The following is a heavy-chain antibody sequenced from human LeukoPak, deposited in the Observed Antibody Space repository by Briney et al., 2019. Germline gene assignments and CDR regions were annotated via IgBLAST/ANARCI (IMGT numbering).Heavy chain of an antibody. D-gene: IGHD2-2*01. Sequence: GSLRLSCAASGFTFSSYAMSWVRQAPGKGLEWVSAISGSGGSTYYADSVKGRFTISRDNSKNTLYLQMNSLRAEDTAVYYCAKDRDCSSTSCYRDWFDPWGQGTLVTVSS. CDR3: AKDRDCSSTSCYRDWFDP. J-gene: IGHJ5*02. CDR2: ISGSGGST. V-gene: IGHV3-23*01. CDR1: GFTFSSYA.